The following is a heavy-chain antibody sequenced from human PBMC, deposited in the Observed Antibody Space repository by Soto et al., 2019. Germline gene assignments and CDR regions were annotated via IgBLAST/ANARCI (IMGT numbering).Heavy chain of an antibody. CDR2: IYYSGST. Sequence: QVQLQESGPGLVKPSQTLSLTCTVSGGSISSGGYYWSWIRQHPGKGLEWIGYIYYSGSTYYNPSLRRRVTISGDTSKNQCSRKLSSVTATDTAVYYCARSDPEYYYYYCMDVWCKGATVTVSS. D-gene: IGHD2-21*01. V-gene: IGHV4-31*03. J-gene: IGHJ6*03. CDR1: GGSISSGGYY. CDR3: ARSDPEYYYYYCMDV.